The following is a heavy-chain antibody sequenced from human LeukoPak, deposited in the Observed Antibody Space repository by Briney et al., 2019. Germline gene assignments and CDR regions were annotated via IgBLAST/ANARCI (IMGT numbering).Heavy chain of an antibody. J-gene: IGHJ1*01. CDR2: IWYDGSKK. D-gene: IGHD4-17*01. CDR1: GFTFSTYG. V-gene: IGHV3-30*18. CDR3: AKERVDYGDYERVYFLH. Sequence: GRSLTLSCAASGFTFSTYGMHWVRQAPGKGLDWVAVIWYDGSKKYYADSVKGRFTISRDNSRNTLYLQMNSLRAEDTAVYYCAKERVDYGDYERVYFLHWGQGTLVTVSS.